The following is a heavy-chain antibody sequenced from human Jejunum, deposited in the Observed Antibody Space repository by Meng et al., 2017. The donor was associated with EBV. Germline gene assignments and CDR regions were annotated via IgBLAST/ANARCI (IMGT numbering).Heavy chain of an antibody. D-gene: IGHD3-22*01. J-gene: IGHJ4*02. CDR3: ATNVRYYYDTSGYYYNY. Sequence: QVQLVHSGADGKKPGASVKVSCKVAGYTLIDLSMHWVRQVPGKGLEWMGGFDPEDGERIYSQKFQGRVTMTEDASTDTAYMELSGLRSEDTAVYYCATNVRYYYDTSGYYYNYWGQGTLVTVSS. V-gene: IGHV1-24*01. CDR1: GYTLIDLS. CDR2: FDPEDGER.